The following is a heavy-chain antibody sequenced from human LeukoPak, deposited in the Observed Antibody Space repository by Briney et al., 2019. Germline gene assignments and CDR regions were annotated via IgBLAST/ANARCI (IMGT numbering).Heavy chain of an antibody. CDR3: ARDSSSWYIGDSWFDP. CDR1: GFTFSSYW. Sequence: PGGSLRLSCAASGFTFSSYWMSWVRQAPGKGLEWVANIKQDGSEKYYVDSVKGRFTISRDNAKNSLYLQMNSLRAEDTAVYYCARDSSSWYIGDSWFDPWGQGTLVTVSS. J-gene: IGHJ5*02. D-gene: IGHD6-13*01. V-gene: IGHV3-7*01. CDR2: IKQDGSEK.